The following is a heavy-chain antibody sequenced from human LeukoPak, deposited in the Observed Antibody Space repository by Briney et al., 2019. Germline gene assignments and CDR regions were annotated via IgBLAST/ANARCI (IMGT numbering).Heavy chain of an antibody. J-gene: IGHJ5*01. V-gene: IGHV4-39*02. CDR3: ARDIASCTHTTCYDIRFDS. CDR2: IYYSRST. CDR1: GGSISNTLYY. D-gene: IGHD2-15*01. Sequence: SETLSLTCTVSGGSISNTLYYWAWIRQPPGKGLESIGSIYYSRSTYYSPSLKSRVTISVDTSKNQFSLKLTSVTAADTAVYYCARDIASCTHTTCYDIRFDSWGQGTLVTVSS.